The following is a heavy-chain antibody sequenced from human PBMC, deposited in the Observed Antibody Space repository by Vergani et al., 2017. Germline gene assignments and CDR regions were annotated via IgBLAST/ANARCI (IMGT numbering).Heavy chain of an antibody. CDR3: ARPRSNYGDYPPYYYYYMDV. D-gene: IGHD4-17*01. V-gene: IGHV1-69*01. Sequence: QVQLVQSGAEVKKPGSSVKVSCKASGGTFSSYAISWVRQAPGQGLDWMGGINPIFGTANYAQKFQGRVTITADESTSTAYMELSSLRSEDTAVYYCARPRSNYGDYPPYYYYYMDVWGKGTTVTVSS. J-gene: IGHJ6*03. CDR1: GGTFSSYA. CDR2: INPIFGTA.